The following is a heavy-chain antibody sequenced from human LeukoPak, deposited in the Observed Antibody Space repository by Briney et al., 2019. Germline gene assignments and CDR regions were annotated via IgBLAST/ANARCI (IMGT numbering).Heavy chain of an antibody. V-gene: IGHV3-21*01. D-gene: IGHD3-9*01. Sequence: GGSLRLSCAASRFTFSSYSMNWVRQAPGKGLEWVSSISSGSSYIYYADSVKGRFTISRDNAKNSLYLQMNSLRAEDTAVYYCASGSHYDILTGYYKEDYWGQGTLVTVSS. CDR3: ASGSHYDILTGYYKEDY. CDR1: RFTFSSYS. J-gene: IGHJ4*02. CDR2: ISSGSSYI.